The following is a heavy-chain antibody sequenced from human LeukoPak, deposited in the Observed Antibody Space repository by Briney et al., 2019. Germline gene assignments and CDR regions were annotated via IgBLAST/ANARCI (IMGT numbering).Heavy chain of an antibody. V-gene: IGHV4-39*07. D-gene: IGHD3-3*01. CDR3: ARVDKVGYYDFWSGYSRFDY. CDR1: GGSISSSSYY. Sequence: PSETLSLTCTVSGGSISSSSYYWGWIRQPPGKGLEWIGSIYYSGSTYYNPSLKSRVTISVDTSKNQFSLKLSSVTAADTAVYYCARVDKVGYYDFWSGYSRFDYWGQGTLVTVSS. J-gene: IGHJ4*02. CDR2: IYYSGST.